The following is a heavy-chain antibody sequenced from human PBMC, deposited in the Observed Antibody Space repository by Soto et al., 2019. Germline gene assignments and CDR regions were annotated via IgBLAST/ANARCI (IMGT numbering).Heavy chain of an antibody. CDR1: GGSISSGDYY. CDR3: ARSHYDFWSGHYPFDY. Sequence: PSYTLSLTCTVSGGSISSGDYYWSGIRQPPGKGLEWIGYVYYSVSTYYNPSLKSRVTISVDTSKNQFSLKLSSVTAADTAVYYCARSHYDFWSGHYPFDYWGQGTLVTVSS. J-gene: IGHJ4*02. V-gene: IGHV4-30-4*01. CDR2: VYYSVST. D-gene: IGHD3-3*01.